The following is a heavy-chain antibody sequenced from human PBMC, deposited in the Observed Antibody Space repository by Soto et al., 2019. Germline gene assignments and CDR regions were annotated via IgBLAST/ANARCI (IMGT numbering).Heavy chain of an antibody. CDR1: GGSISSGGYS. CDR3: ASVPDY. CDR2: IYHSGST. Sequence: QLQLQESGSGLVKPSQTLSLTCAVSGGSISSGGYSWGWIRQPPGKALEWIGYIYHSGSTFYNPSITSRVTISVDRSKTQFSLKLSSVTADDTAVYYCASVPDYWGQGTLVTVSS. V-gene: IGHV4-30-2*01. J-gene: IGHJ4*02. D-gene: IGHD6-6*01.